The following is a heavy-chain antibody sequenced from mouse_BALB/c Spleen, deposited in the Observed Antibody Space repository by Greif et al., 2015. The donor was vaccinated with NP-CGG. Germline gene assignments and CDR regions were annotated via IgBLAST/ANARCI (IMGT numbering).Heavy chain of an antibody. CDR2: IYPGSGNT. Sequence: VQLQQSGAVLARPGASVKLSCKASGYTFTDYYINWVKQRTGQGLEWIGEIYPGSGNTYYNEKFKGKATLTADKSSSTAYMQLSSLTSEDSAVYFCARDSRYFDVWGAGTTVTVSS. V-gene: IGHV1-77*01. J-gene: IGHJ1*01. CDR3: ARDSRYFDV. CDR1: GYTFTDYY.